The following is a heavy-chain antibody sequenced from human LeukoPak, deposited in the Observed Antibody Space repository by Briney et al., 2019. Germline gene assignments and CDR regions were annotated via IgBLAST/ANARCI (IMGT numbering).Heavy chain of an antibody. CDR1: GGSISSNSYY. Sequence: SETLSLTCTVSGGSISSNSYYWGWIRQPPGRGLEWIGSILYSGSTYYNPSLKSRVTISVDTSKNQFSLMLNSVTAADTAVYYCARHRYSNSPNYPSDIWGQGTMVTVSS. V-gene: IGHV4-39*01. D-gene: IGHD6-6*01. CDR2: ILYSGST. J-gene: IGHJ3*02. CDR3: ARHRYSNSPNYPSDI.